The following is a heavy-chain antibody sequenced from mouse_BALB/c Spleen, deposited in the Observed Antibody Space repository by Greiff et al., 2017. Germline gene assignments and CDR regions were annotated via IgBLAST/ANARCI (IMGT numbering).Heavy chain of an antibody. CDR3: ARASNYGDRFAY. CDR1: GFTFSSYA. J-gene: IGHJ3*01. Sequence: EVQGVESGGGLVKPGGSLKLSCAASGFTFSSYAMSWVRQTPEKRLEWVASISSGGSTYYPDSVKGRFTISRDNARNILYLQMSSLRSEDTAMYYCARASNYGDRFAYWGQGTLVTVSA. CDR2: ISSGGST. V-gene: IGHV5-6-5*01. D-gene: IGHD2-5*01.